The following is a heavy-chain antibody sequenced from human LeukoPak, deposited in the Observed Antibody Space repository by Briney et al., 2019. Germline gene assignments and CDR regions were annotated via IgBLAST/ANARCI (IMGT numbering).Heavy chain of an antibody. D-gene: IGHD4-23*01. CDR2: ISGYSGNT. CDR3: ARDADYGGNSPDY. Sequence: ASVKVSCKTSGYRFSTYGITWVRQAPGQGLEWMGWISGYSGNTNYAPKLQGRVTMTTDTSTNTAYMELRSLRSDDTAVYYCARDADYGGNSPDYRGQGTLVTVSS. J-gene: IGHJ4*02. CDR1: GYRFSTYG. V-gene: IGHV1-18*01.